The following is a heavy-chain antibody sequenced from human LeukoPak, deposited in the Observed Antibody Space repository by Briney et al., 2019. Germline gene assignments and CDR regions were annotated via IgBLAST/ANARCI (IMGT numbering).Heavy chain of an antibody. CDR3: AREGN. CDR1: GFSFSTYW. CDR2: IKPDGSEK. V-gene: IGHV3-7*01. Sequence: PGWSLRLSCAASGFSFSTYWTSWVRQAPGKGPEWVASIKPDGSEKYYVDSVTGRFTISRDNAKNSLYLQMSTPNPEDTAVYYCAREGNWGQGTLVTVSS. J-gene: IGHJ4*02.